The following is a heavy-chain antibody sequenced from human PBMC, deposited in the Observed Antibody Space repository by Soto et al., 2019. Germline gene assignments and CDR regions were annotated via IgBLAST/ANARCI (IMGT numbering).Heavy chain of an antibody. V-gene: IGHV1-69*13. J-gene: IGHJ4*02. CDR2: IIPIFGTA. Sequence: SVKVSCKASGGTFNNYAISWVRQAPGQGLEWMGGIIPIFGTANYAQNFQGRVTITADESTSTAYMELSSLRSEDTAVYYCAKGRRSGYDFDYWGQGTLVTVSS. D-gene: IGHD5-12*01. CDR3: AKGRRSGYDFDY. CDR1: GGTFNNYA.